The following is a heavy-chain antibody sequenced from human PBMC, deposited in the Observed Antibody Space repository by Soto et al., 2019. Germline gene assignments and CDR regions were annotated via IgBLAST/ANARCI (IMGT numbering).Heavy chain of an antibody. CDR2: IGPETGAT. J-gene: IGHJ4*02. CDR1: GYTFTGHY. D-gene: IGHD1-26*01. Sequence: ASVKVSCKASGYTFTGHYIHWVRQAPEQGPEWMGEIGPETGATRYAQKFQGRVTMTRDMSITTVYMELNNLSPDDTAVYYCGRGRSGQIVVFFWGQGAPVTVSS. CDR3: GRGRSGQIVVFF. V-gene: IGHV1-2*02.